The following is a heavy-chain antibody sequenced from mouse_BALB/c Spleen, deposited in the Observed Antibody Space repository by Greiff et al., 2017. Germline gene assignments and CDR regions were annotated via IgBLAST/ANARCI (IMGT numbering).Heavy chain of an antibody. V-gene: IGHV7-3*02. Sequence: EVMLVESGGGLVQPGGSLRLSCATSGFTFTDYYMSWVRQPPGKALEWLGFIRNKANGYTTEYSASVKGRFTISRDNSQSILYLQMNTLRAEDSATYYCARGGGYYGSSYWYFDVWGAGTTVTVSS. J-gene: IGHJ1*01. CDR3: ARGGGYYGSSYWYFDV. CDR1: GFTFTDYY. CDR2: IRNKANGYTT. D-gene: IGHD1-1*01.